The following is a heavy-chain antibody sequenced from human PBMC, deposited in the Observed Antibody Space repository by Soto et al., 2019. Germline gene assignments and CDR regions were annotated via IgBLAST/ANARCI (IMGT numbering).Heavy chain of an antibody. CDR2: IWYDGSNK. CDR3: ARDRTVRYCDY. J-gene: IGHJ4*02. CDR1: GFAFGGYA. Sequence: GGSLRLSCAASGFAFGGYAVHWVRQAPGRGLEWVAVIWYDGSNKYYADSVKGRFTISRDNSYNTLYLQMDSLRADDTALYYCARDRTVRYCDYWGQGTLVTVSS. D-gene: IGHD3-10*01. V-gene: IGHV3-33*01.